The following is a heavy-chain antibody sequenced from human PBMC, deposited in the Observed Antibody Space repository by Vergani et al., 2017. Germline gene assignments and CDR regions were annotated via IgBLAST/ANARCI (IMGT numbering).Heavy chain of an antibody. D-gene: IGHD6-13*01. CDR2: IYTSGST. CDR1: GGSISSGSYY. V-gene: IGHV4-61*02. Sequence: QVQLQESGPGLVKPSQTLSLTCTVSGGSISSGSYYWSWIRQPAGKGLEWIGRIYTSGSTNYNPSLKSRVTMSVDTSKNQFSLKLSSVTAADTAVYYCARDGGGGGAAAGTNRGVYYYYMDVWGKGTTVTVSS. J-gene: IGHJ6*03. CDR3: ARDGGGGGAAAGTNRGVYYYYMDV.